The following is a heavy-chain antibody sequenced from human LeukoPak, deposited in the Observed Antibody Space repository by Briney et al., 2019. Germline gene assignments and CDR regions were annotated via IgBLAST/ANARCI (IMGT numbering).Heavy chain of an antibody. CDR2: IYYSGST. V-gene: IGHV4-39*07. J-gene: IGHJ3*02. CDR3: ARVGGLGSTYLDAFDI. Sequence: SETLSLTCTVSGGSISSSSYYWGWIRQPPGKGLEWIGSIYYSGSTYYNPSLKSRVTISVDTSKNQFSLKLSSVTAADTAVYYCARVGGLGSTYLDAFDIWGQGTMVTVSS. D-gene: IGHD2-2*01. CDR1: GGSISSSSYY.